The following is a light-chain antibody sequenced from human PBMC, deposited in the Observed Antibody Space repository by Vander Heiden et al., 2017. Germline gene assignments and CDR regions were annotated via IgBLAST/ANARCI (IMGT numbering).Light chain of an antibody. V-gene: IGLV3-21*02. CDR3: HVWDSSSDQVV. CDR2: DDS. J-gene: IGLJ2*01. Sequence: SYVLTQPPSVSVAPGQTARITCGGDNIGSKSVHWYQQKPGQAPVLVVYDDSDRPSGIPERFSGSNSENTATLTISRVEVGDEADYYCHVWDSSSDQVVFGGGTKLT. CDR1: NIGSKS.